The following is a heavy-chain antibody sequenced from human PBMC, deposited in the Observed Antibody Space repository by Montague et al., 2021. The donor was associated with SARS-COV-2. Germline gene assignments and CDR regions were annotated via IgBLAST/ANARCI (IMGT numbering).Heavy chain of an antibody. J-gene: IGHJ4*02. CDR2: IXLNGEQ. CDR1: GVSLNNRLG. CDR3: ARIRTDPPLLYLGVWDYYFDF. Sequence: PVLVKPTKTLTLTCTVSGVSLNNRLGVTWVHQPTWKALEWLGHIXLNGEQSVSTSLKTRLTVSRDTSTSQVVLSMTNVGPADTATEYCARIRTDPPLLYLGVWDYYFDFWGQGILVSVSS. V-gene: IGHV2-26*01. D-gene: IGHD3-16*02.